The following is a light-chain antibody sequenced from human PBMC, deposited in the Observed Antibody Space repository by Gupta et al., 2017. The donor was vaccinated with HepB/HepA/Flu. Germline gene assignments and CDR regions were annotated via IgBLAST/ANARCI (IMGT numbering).Light chain of an antibody. J-gene: IGLJ1*01. Sequence: QPVLTQPPSASGTPGQRVAISCSGSSSNVGRDNVYWYRQLPGTAPKLLIYNDDRRPSGVPDRFSGSKSGTSAFLAISGLRSEDEADYYCAAWDNSLSAYVFGTGTWVTAL. V-gene: IGLV1-47*02. CDR2: NDD. CDR1: SSNVGRDN. CDR3: AAWDNSLSAYV.